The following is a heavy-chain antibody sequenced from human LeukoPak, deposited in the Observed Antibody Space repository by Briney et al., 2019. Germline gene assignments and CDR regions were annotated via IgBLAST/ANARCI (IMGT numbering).Heavy chain of an antibody. V-gene: IGHV3-7*01. CDR1: GFTFSSYW. CDR3: ARDPSYDSRGYEYFQH. CDR2: IKQDGSEK. Sequence: GGSLRLSCAASGFTFSSYWMSWVRQAPGKGLEWVANIKQDGSEKYYVDSVKGRFTISRDNAKNSLYLQMNSLRAEDTAVYYCARDPSYDSRGYEYFQHWGQGTLVTVSS. D-gene: IGHD3-22*01. J-gene: IGHJ1*01.